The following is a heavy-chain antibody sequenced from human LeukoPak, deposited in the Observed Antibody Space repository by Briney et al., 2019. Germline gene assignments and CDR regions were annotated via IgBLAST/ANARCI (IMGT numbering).Heavy chain of an antibody. Sequence: PGRSLRLSCAASGFTFSSYAMRWVRQAPGKGLEWVAVISYDGSNKYYADSVKGRFTISRDNSKNTLYLQMNSLRAEDTAVYYCARESPTEPPHYDILTGYPPGAFDIWGQGTMVTVSS. CDR2: ISYDGSNK. J-gene: IGHJ3*02. D-gene: IGHD3-9*01. CDR3: ARESPTEPPHYDILTGYPPGAFDI. V-gene: IGHV3-30*04. CDR1: GFTFSSYA.